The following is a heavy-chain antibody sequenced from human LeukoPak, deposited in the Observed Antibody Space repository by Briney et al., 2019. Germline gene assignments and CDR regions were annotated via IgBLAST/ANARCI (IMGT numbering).Heavy chain of an antibody. Sequence: PGGSLRLSLAASRFTLSRFWMHLVRPAAGKRLVLVSRIKRDVSSTGYMDAVKSRFDISRDNAKNTLYLQMNSLRAEDTAVYYCVSELPHCGGDCLDSWGQGTLVTVSS. J-gene: IGHJ4*02. D-gene: IGHD2-21*01. CDR1: RFTLSRFW. V-gene: IGHV3-74*01. CDR3: VSELPHCGGDCLDS. CDR2: IKRDVSST.